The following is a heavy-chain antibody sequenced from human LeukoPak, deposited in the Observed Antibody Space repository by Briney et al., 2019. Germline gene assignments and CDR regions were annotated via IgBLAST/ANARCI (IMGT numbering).Heavy chain of an antibody. V-gene: IGHV4-38-2*01. CDR3: ARYPPFGSNAFNI. CDR1: GYSISSGYY. D-gene: IGHD2/OR15-2a*01. J-gene: IGHJ3*02. CDR2: IYYSGST. Sequence: PSETLSLTCAVSGYSISSGYYWNWIRQPPGKGLEWIGRIYYSGSTYYNPSLKSRITISIDTSKSQFSLNLSSLTAADTAVYYCARYPPFGSNAFNIWGQGTMVTVSS.